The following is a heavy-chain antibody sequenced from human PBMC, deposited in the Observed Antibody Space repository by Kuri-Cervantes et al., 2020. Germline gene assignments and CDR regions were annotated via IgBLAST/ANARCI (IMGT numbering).Heavy chain of an antibody. CDR1: GFTVSSNC. J-gene: IGHJ6*02. CDR3: ARGLYSSSWSTPYYYYGMDV. Sequence: GESLKISCAASGFTVSSNCMSWVRQAPGKGLEWVSVIYSGGSTHYADSVKGRFTISRDNSKNTLYLQMNSLRAEDTAVYYCARGLYSSSWSTPYYYYGMDVWGQGTTVTVSS. V-gene: IGHV3-53*01. D-gene: IGHD6-13*01. CDR2: IYSGGST.